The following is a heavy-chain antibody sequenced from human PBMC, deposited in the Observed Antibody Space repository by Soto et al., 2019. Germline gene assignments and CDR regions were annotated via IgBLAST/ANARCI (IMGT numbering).Heavy chain of an antibody. J-gene: IGHJ6*02. CDR1: GYTFTGYY. D-gene: IGHD3-10*01. V-gene: IGHV1-2*04. CDR3: ARTVLYYGSGSYYNYYYGMDV. CDR2: INPNSGGT. Sequence: ASVKVSCKASGYTFTGYYMHWVRQAPGQGLEWMGWINPNSGGTNYAQKFQGWVTMTRDTSISTAYMELSRLRSDDTAVYYCARTVLYYGSGSYYNYYYGMDVWGQGTTVTVSS.